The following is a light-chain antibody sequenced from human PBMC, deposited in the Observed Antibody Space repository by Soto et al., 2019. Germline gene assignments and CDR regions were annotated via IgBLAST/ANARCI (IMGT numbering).Light chain of an antibody. J-gene: IGLJ3*02. CDR3: CSNAGSSTWV. CDR1: SSDVGSYNL. V-gene: IGLV2-23*01. Sequence: QSVLTQPASVSGSPGQSITISCTGTSSDVGSYNLVSWYQQHPGTAPKLMIYEGSKRASGVSNRFSGSTSGITASLTISGLQAEDEADYYCCSNAGSSTWVFGGGTKVTVL. CDR2: EGS.